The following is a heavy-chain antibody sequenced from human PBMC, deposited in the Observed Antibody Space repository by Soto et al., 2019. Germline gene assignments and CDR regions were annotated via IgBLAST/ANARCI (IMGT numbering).Heavy chain of an antibody. CDR2: IYYSGST. V-gene: IGHV4-59*08. Sequence: PSVTQPLTWTVSGGSISDYYWSWIRQPPGKELEWIGYIYYSGSTNYNPSLKSRVTISVDTSKKQFSLKLSSVTAAYTAVYYGARRNKAMCALDIWGKGTMVTGS. CDR3: ARRNKAMCALDI. CDR1: GGSISDYY. J-gene: IGHJ3*02. D-gene: IGHD2-2*01.